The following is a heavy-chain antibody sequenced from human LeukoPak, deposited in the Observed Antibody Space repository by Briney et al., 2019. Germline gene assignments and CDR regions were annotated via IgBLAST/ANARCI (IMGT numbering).Heavy chain of an antibody. CDR2: ISYNTGKW. Sequence: GGSLSLSCAACGFAFYEYAMICAPHAPGEGVVWVSGISYNTGKWAYAGSVKGRFTIYRDNARNSVYLQMNSLRPEDTAFYYCAKGSGSSSWFAFDSWGQGTLVTVSS. J-gene: IGHJ4*02. D-gene: IGHD6-13*01. V-gene: IGHV3-9*01. CDR3: AKGSGSSSWFAFDS. CDR1: GFAFYEYA.